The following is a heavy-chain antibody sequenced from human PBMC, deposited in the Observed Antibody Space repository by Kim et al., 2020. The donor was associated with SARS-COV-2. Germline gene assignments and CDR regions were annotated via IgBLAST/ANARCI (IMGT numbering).Heavy chain of an antibody. D-gene: IGHD6-25*01. Sequence: ASVKVSCEASGYTFRNYEISWVRQAPGQGLEWMGWVSPSNGNSHFDEKFRGRVTMTTDTSTKTAYMELRSLTSDDTAMYYCVREGQRLYREAFDIWGQGT. V-gene: IGHV1-18*04. J-gene: IGHJ3*02. CDR1: GYTFRNYE. CDR3: VREGQRLYREAFDI. CDR2: VSPSNGNS.